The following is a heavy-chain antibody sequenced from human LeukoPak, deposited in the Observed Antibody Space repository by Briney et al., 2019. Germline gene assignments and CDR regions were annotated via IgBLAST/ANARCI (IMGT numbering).Heavy chain of an antibody. D-gene: IGHD3-10*01. V-gene: IGHV3-21*01. J-gene: IGHJ5*02. CDR2: ISSSSSYI. Sequence: KPGGSLRLSCAASGFTFSSYSMNWVRQAPGKGLEWVSSISSSSSYIYYADSVKGRFTISRDNAKNSLYLQMNSLRAEDTAVYYCARDHRKGRLLWFGELLSWFDPWSQGTLVTVSS. CDR3: ARDHRKGRLLWFGELLSWFDP. CDR1: GFTFSSYS.